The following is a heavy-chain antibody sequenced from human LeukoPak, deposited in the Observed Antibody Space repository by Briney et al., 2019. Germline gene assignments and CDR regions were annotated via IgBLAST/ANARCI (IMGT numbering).Heavy chain of an antibody. D-gene: IGHD3-3*01. V-gene: IGHV3-30*04. CDR2: ISYDGSNK. CDR3: ARKYYDFWSGYYPYYYYYMDV. J-gene: IGHJ6*03. Sequence: GGSLRLSCAASGFTFSSDAMHWVRQAPGKGLEWVAVISYDGSNKYYADSVKGRFTISRDNSKNTLYLQMNSLRAEDTAVYYCARKYYDFWSGYYPYYYYYMDVWGKGTTVTVSS. CDR1: GFTFSSDA.